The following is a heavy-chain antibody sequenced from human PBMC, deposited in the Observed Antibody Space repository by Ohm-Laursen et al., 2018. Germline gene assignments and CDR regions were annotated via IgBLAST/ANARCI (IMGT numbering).Heavy chain of an antibody. J-gene: IGHJ4*02. CDR3: AKDITGTTWWSYFDY. D-gene: IGHD1-7*01. V-gene: IGHV3-21*04. CDR1: GFTFSSYS. Sequence: GSLRLSCAASGFTFSSYSMNWVRQAPGKGLEWVSSISSSSSYIYYADSVKGRFTISRDNSKSTLYLQLNTLRAEDTAIYYCAKDITGTTWWSYFDYWGQGTLVTVSS. CDR2: ISSSSSYI.